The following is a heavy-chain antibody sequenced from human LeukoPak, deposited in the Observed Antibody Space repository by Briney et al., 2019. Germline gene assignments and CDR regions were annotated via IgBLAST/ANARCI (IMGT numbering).Heavy chain of an antibody. J-gene: IGHJ6*02. CDR2: IYPGDSDT. CDR3: ARHGGSYYSFYGMDV. V-gene: IGHV5-51*01. Sequence: GESLKISCKGSGYSFTSYWIGWVRPMPGKGLWWVGIIYPGDSDTRYSPPFQGQVPISADKSISTAYLQWSSLKASDTAMYYCARHGGSYYSFYGMDVWGQGTTVTVSS. CDR1: GYSFTSYW. D-gene: IGHD1-26*01.